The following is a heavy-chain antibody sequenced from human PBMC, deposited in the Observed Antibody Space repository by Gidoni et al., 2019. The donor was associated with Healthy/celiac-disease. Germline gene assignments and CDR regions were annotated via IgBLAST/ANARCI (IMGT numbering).Heavy chain of an antibody. CDR1: GGSVSSGSYY. J-gene: IGHJ6*02. V-gene: IGHV4-61*01. Sequence: QVQLQESGPGLVKPSETLSLTCTVSGGSVSSGSYYWSWIRQPPGKGLEWIGYIYYSGSTNYNPSLKSRVTISVDTSKNQCSLKLSSVTAADTAVYYCARSGAMDVWGQGTTVTVSS. CDR2: IYYSGST. CDR3: ARSGAMDV.